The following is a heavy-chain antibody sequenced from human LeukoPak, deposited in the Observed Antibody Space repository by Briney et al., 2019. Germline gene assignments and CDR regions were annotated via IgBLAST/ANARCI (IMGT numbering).Heavy chain of an antibody. V-gene: IGHV4-4*02. CDR2: MYLSGTT. CDR3: AGLVGRYSSGLYYYYFDY. Sequence: SGTLSLTCTVTGDSINSLDLWSWVRQPPGKGLEWIGEMYLSGTTHSNPSVKSRVTISIDKSKNQFFLNLSSVTAADTAVYYCAGLVGRYSSGLYYYYFDYWGQGTLVTVSS. D-gene: IGHD3-22*01. J-gene: IGHJ4*02. CDR1: GDSINSLDL.